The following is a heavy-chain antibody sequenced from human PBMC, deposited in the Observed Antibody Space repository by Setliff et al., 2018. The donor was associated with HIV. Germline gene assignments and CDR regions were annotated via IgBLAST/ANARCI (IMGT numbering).Heavy chain of an antibody. CDR1: GFTFKTYA. CDR2: IGGSGVSGGGGTT. D-gene: IGHD3-22*01. Sequence: GGSLRLSCAASGFTFKTYAMSWVRQAPGKGLEWVSAIGGSGVSGGGGTTYYADSVKGRFTISRDNSKDTVYLQMDNLRAEDTAVYYCAKDLHYYDSSGYDYWGQGTLVTVSS. CDR3: AKDLHYYDSSGYDY. J-gene: IGHJ4*02. V-gene: IGHV3-23*01.